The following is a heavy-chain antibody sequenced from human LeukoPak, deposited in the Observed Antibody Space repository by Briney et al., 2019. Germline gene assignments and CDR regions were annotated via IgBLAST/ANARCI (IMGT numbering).Heavy chain of an antibody. V-gene: IGHV3-64*05. Sequence: GGSLRLSCAASGFTVSSNYMTWVRQAPGKGLEYVSSINTNGANTYYADSVKGRFTISRDNSRNTVYVQMNSLTPEDTAVYYCVKGLDYSSSQMDSWGQGTLVTVSS. CDR1: GFTVSSNY. CDR3: VKGLDYSSSQMDS. J-gene: IGHJ4*02. D-gene: IGHD6-6*01. CDR2: INTNGANT.